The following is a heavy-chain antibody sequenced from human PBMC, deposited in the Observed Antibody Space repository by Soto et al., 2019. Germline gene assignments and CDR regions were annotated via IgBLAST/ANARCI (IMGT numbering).Heavy chain of an antibody. CDR2: VNPSGGHT. D-gene: IGHD2-21*02. Sequence: QVQLVQSGAEVKKPGASVKVSCKASGDTFTDYYIHWVRQAPGQGLEWMGTVNPSGGHTTYAQHFLGRMTMTRDSSTSTLYMELASLTSEDTAVYYCARGGHVVVVTAALDFWGQGTLVTVSS. CDR3: ARGGHVVVVTAALDF. V-gene: IGHV1-46*01. CDR1: GDTFTDYY. J-gene: IGHJ4*02.